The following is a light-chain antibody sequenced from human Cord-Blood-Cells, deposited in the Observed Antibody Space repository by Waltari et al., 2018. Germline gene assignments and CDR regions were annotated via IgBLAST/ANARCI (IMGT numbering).Light chain of an antibody. Sequence: EIVLTQSPATLSLSPGERATLSCRASQSVSSYLAWYQQKPGQAPRLLIYDASNRATGIPARFSGSGSGTDCTLTISSLEPEDFAVYCCQQRSNWYTFGQGTKLEIK. CDR1: QSVSSY. CDR3: QQRSNWYT. CDR2: DAS. J-gene: IGKJ2*01. V-gene: IGKV3-11*01.